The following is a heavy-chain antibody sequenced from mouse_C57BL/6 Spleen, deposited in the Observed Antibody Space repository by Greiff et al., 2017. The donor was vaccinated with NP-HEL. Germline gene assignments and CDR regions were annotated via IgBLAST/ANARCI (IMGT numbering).Heavy chain of an antibody. CDR1: GFTFTDYY. J-gene: IGHJ2*01. CDR3: ARYIWDEGGFDY. D-gene: IGHD4-1*01. V-gene: IGHV7-3*01. CDR2: IRNKANGYTT. Sequence: VQLKASGGGLVQPGGSLSLSCAASGFTFTDYYMSWVRQPPGKALEWLGFIRNKANGYTTEYSASVKGRFTISRDNSQSILYLQMNALRAEDTASYYFARYIWDEGGFDYWGQGTTLTVSS.